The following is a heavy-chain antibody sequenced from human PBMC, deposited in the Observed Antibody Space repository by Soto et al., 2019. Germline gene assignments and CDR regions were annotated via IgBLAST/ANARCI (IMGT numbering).Heavy chain of an antibody. J-gene: IGHJ4*02. CDR2: IYYSGST. V-gene: IGHV4-59*08. CDR3: ARHTSKYYFDY. CDR1: GGSISSYY. Sequence: SETLSLTCTVSGGSISSYYWSWIRQPPGKGLEWIGYIYYSGSTNYNPSLKSRVTISVDTSKNQFSLKLSSVTAADTAVYYCARHTSKYYFDYWGQGTLVTVSS.